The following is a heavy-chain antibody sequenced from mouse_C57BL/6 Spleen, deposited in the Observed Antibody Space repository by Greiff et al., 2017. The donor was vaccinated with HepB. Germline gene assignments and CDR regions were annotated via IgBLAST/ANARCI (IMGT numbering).Heavy chain of an antibody. CDR3: ATVPAY. V-gene: IGHV5-4*03. Sequence: EVKVVESGGGLVKPGGSLKLSCAASGFTFSSYAMSWVRQTPEKRLEWVATISDGGSYTYYPDNVKGRFTISRDNAKNNLYLQMSHLKSEDTAMYYCATVPAYWGQGTLVTVSA. CDR2: ISDGGSYT. J-gene: IGHJ3*01. CDR1: GFTFSSYA.